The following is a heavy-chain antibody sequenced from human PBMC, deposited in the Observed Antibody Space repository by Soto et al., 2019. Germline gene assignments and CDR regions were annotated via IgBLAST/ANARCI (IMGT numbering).Heavy chain of an antibody. CDR1: GGSFSGYY. Sequence: SETLSLTCAVYGGSFSGYYWSWIRQPPGKGLEWIGEINHSGSTNYNPSLRSRVTISVDTSKNQFSLKLSSVTAADTAVYYCARAFVGTAMVTRYYFDYWGQGTLVTVSS. J-gene: IGHJ4*02. D-gene: IGHD5-18*01. CDR2: INHSGST. V-gene: IGHV4-34*01. CDR3: ARAFVGTAMVTRYYFDY.